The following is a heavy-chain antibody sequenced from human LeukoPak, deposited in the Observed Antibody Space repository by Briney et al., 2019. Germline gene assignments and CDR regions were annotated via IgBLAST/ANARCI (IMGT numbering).Heavy chain of an antibody. D-gene: IGHD2-15*01. V-gene: IGHV4-39*01. CDR2: IYYSGST. CDR1: GGSISSSSYY. J-gene: IGHJ4*02. CDR3: ARHIAATGFDY. Sequence: SETLSLTCAVYGGSISSSSYYWGWIRQPPGKGLEWIGSIYYSGSTYYNPSLKSRVTISVDTSKNQFSLKLSSVTAADTAVYYCARHIAATGFDYWGQGTLVTVSS.